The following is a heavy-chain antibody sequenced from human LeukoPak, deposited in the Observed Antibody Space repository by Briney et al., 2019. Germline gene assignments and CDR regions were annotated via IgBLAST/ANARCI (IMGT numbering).Heavy chain of an antibody. V-gene: IGHV4-34*01. CDR1: GGSFSGYY. J-gene: IGHJ4*02. CDR2: INHDGST. Sequence: SETLSLTCAVYGGSFSGYYWNWIRQPPGKGLEWIGEINHDGSTNYNPSLKSRVTISVDTSKNQFSLKVSSVTAADTAVYYCARGIAAFDYWGQGTLVTVSS. D-gene: IGHD6-13*01. CDR3: ARGIAAFDY.